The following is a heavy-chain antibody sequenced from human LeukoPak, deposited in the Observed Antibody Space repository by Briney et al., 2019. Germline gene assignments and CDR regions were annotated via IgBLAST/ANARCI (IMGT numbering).Heavy chain of an antibody. D-gene: IGHD6-6*01. J-gene: IGHJ4*02. Sequence: GRSLRLSCAASGFTFSSYGMHWVRQAPGKGLEWVAVIWYDGSNKYYADSVKGRFTISRDNSKNTLYLQMNSLRAEDTAVYYCARVGGYSSSALDYWGQGTLVTVSS. CDR3: ARVGGYSSSALDY. CDR2: IWYDGSNK. V-gene: IGHV3-33*08. CDR1: GFTFSSYG.